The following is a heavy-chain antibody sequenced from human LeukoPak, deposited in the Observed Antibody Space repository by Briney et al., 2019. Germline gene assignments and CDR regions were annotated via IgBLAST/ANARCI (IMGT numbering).Heavy chain of an antibody. V-gene: IGHV4-59*01. CDR2: KNENGHT. D-gene: IGHD2-15*01. J-gene: IGHJ4*02. CDR3: ARDVGGGPFYDY. CDR1: GGSIVGYY. Sequence: SEPLSLTCTVSGGSIVGYYWSWIRQPPGKGLEWIGYKNENGHTDYNPSLKGRVTISLDTSKNQFSLRLSSVTAADTAVYFCARDVGGGPFYDYWGQGTLVTVSS.